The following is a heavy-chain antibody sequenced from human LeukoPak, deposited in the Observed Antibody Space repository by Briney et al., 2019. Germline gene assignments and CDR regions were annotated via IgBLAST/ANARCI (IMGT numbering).Heavy chain of an antibody. J-gene: IGHJ5*02. V-gene: IGHV3-30*18. CDR2: ISYDGSNK. D-gene: IGHD2-15*01. Sequence: PGGSLRLSCAASGFTFSSYGMHWVRQAPGKGLEWVAVISYDGSNKYYADSAKGRFTISRDNSKNTLYLQMNSLRAEDTAVYYCAKVPVVAAIDNWFDPWGQGTLVTVSS. CDR3: AKVPVVAAIDNWFDP. CDR1: GFTFSSYG.